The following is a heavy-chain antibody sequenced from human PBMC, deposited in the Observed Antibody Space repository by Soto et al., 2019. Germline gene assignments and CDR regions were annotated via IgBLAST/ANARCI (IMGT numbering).Heavy chain of an antibody. CDR3: ARDRLIFEWLSYYYYGMDV. Sequence: QVQLVQSGAEVKKPGASVKVSCKASGYTFTSYGISWVRQAPGQGLEWMGWISAYNGNTNYAQKLQGRVTMTTDTSTSTAYMELRSLRSDDTAVYYCARDRLIFEWLSYYYYGMDVWGQGTTVTVSS. CDR2: ISAYNGNT. J-gene: IGHJ6*02. V-gene: IGHV1-18*01. D-gene: IGHD3-3*01. CDR1: GYTFTSYG.